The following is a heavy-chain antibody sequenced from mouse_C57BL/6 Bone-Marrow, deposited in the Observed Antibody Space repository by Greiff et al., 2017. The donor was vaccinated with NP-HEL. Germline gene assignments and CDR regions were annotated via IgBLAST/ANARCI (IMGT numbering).Heavy chain of an antibody. CDR3: ARSRGYDGRGMDY. D-gene: IGHD2-2*01. J-gene: IGHJ4*01. CDR1: GYTFTDYY. Sequence: VQLQQSGPELVKPGASVKISCKASGYTFTDYYMNWVKQSHGKSLEWIGDINPNNGGTSYNQKFKGKATLTVDKSSSTAYMELRSLTSEDSAVYYCARSRGYDGRGMDYWGQGTSVTVSS. V-gene: IGHV1-26*01. CDR2: INPNNGGT.